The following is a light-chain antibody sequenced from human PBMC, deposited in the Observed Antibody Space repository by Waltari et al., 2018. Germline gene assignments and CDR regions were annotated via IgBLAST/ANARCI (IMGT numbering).Light chain of an antibody. J-gene: IGLJ2*01. Sequence: QSALTQPASVSGSPGQSITISCTGTSSHVGGYYYVSWYHQHPGKAPKLMIYDVSKRPSGVSNLFSGSKAGNTASLTIAGLQAEDEADYYCSSYTTSSTLVCGGGTKLTVL. CDR1: SSHVGGYYY. V-gene: IGLV2-14*01. CDR3: SSYTTSSTLV. CDR2: DVS.